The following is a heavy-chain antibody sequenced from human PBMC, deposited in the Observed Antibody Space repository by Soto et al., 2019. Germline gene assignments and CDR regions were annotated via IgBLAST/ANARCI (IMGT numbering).Heavy chain of an antibody. CDR2: IIPIFGTA. V-gene: IGHV1-69*13. D-gene: IGHD3-9*01. Sequence: SVKLSCKAAGGGYSIDPISWRRQEPEQALEWMGGIIPIFGTANYAQKFQGRVTITADESTSTAYMELSSLRSEDTAVYYCARDLPYYGILTGYHTWFDPCGQGPLGTFS. J-gene: IGHJ5*02. CDR3: ARDLPYYGILTGYHTWFDP. CDR1: GGGYSIDP.